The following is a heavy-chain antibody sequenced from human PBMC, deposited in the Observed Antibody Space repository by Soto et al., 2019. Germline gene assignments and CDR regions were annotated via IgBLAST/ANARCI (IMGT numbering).Heavy chain of an antibody. J-gene: IGHJ4*02. Sequence: SETLSLTCTVSGGSVSSGSYYWSWIRQPPGKGLEWIGYIYYSGSTNYNPSLKSRVTISVDTSKNQFSLKLSSVTAADTAVYDCARDWGDYSSGYYYHRFRFWGQGTLVTVSS. CDR3: ARDWGDYSSGYYYHRFRF. V-gene: IGHV4-61*01. CDR1: GGSVSSGSYY. CDR2: IYYSGST. D-gene: IGHD3-22*01.